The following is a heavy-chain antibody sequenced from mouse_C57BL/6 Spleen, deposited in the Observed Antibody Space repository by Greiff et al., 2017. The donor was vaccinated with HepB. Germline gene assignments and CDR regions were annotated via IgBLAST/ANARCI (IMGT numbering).Heavy chain of an antibody. Sequence: EVNLVESGGGLVKPGGSLKLSCAASGFTFSSYAMSWVRQTPEKRLEWVATISDGGSYTYYPDNVKGRFTISRDNAKNNLYLQMSHLKSEDTAMYYCARDSYDYDRAMDYWGQRTSVTVSS. J-gene: IGHJ4*01. V-gene: IGHV5-4*01. CDR1: GFTFSSYA. D-gene: IGHD2-4*01. CDR3: ARDSYDYDRAMDY. CDR2: ISDGGSYT.